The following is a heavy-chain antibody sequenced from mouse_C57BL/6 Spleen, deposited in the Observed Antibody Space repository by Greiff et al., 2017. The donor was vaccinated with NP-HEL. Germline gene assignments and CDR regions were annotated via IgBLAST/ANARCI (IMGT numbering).Heavy chain of an antibody. J-gene: IGHJ2*01. V-gene: IGHV1-9*01. CDR3: ARERYYYGSRRPYYFDY. D-gene: IGHD1-1*01. Sequence: VQLQQSGAELMKPGASVKLSCKATGFTFTGYWIEWVKQRPGHGLEWIGEILPGSGSTNYNEKFKGKATFTADTSSNTAYMQLSSLTTEDSAIYYCARERYYYGSRRPYYFDYWGQGTTLTVSS. CDR2: ILPGSGST. CDR1: GFTFTGYW.